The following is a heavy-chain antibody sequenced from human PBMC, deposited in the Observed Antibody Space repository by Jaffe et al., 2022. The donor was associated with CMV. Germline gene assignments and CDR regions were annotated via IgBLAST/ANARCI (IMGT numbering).Heavy chain of an antibody. D-gene: IGHD6-19*01. CDR3: ARDTDGYSSGNYTGMDV. J-gene: IGHJ6*02. Sequence: EVLLVESGGGLIQPGGSLRLSCAASGFDVSTNYMGWVRQAPGKWLEWVSVTYAGGNTDYADSAKGRFTVSRDSSKNILYLQMNSLRTDDTAVYYCARDTDGYSSGNYTGMDVWGQGTTVTVAS. CDR1: GFDVSTNY. V-gene: IGHV3-53*01. CDR2: TYAGGNT.